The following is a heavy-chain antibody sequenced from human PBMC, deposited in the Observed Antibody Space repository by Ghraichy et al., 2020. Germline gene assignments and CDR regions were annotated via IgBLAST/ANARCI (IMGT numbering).Heavy chain of an antibody. V-gene: IGHV3-21*04. Sequence: GGSLRLSCAASGFTFSSYSMNWVRQAPGKGLEWVSSISSSSSYIYYADSVKGRFTISRDNAKNSLYLQMNSLRAEDTAVYYCASPSFGVVITWDYYGMDVWGQGTTVTVSS. D-gene: IGHD3-3*01. CDR1: GFTFSSYS. CDR3: ASPSFGVVITWDYYGMDV. J-gene: IGHJ6*02. CDR2: ISSSSSYI.